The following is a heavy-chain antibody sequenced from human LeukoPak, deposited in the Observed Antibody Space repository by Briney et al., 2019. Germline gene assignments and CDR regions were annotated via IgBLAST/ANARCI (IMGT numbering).Heavy chain of an antibody. V-gene: IGHV3-21*01. CDR2: ISSSSSYI. CDR1: GFTLSSYN. CDR3: ARDTSIAVAGTVDNYYGMDV. D-gene: IGHD6-19*01. J-gene: IGHJ6*02. Sequence: PGGSLRLSCAASGFTLSSYNMNWVRQAPGKGLEWVSSISSSSSYIYYADSVKGRFTISRDNAKNSLYLQMNSLRAEDTAVYYCARDTSIAVAGTVDNYYGMDVWGQGTTVTVSS.